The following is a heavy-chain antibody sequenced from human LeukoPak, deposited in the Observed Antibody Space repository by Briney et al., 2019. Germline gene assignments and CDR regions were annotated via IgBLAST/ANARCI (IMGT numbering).Heavy chain of an antibody. V-gene: IGHV5-51*01. CDR2: IYPGDSDG. CDR1: GYSFTSYW. J-gene: IGHJ5*02. CDR3: ARARYCSGGNCFSDWFDP. Sequence: GESLKISCKGSGYSFTSYWIGWVRQMPGKGLEWMGIIYPGDSDGKYSPSFQGQVTISADKSISTAYLQWSSLKASDTAIYYCARARYCSGGNCFSDWFDPWGQGTLVTVSS. D-gene: IGHD2-15*01.